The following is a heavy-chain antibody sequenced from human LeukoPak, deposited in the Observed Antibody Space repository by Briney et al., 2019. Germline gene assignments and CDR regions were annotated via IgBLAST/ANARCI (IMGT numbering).Heavy chain of an antibody. D-gene: IGHD4-11*01. J-gene: IGHJ4*02. V-gene: IGHV4-34*01. CDR3: ARGDLQYPLGGY. CDR2: INHSGST. Sequence: SETLSLTCAVYGGSFSGYYWSWIRQPPGKGLEWIGEINHSGSTNYNPSLKSRVTISVDTSKNQFSLKLSSVTAADTAVYYCARGDLQYPLGGYWGQGTLVTVSS. CDR1: GGSFSGYY.